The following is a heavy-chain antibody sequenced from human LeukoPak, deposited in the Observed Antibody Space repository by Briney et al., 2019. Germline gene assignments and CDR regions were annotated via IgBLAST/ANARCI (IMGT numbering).Heavy chain of an antibody. V-gene: IGHV3-53*01. D-gene: IGHD1-26*01. CDR3: ARGSSIGVGATPNDAFDI. CDR1: GFTVSSNY. J-gene: IGHJ3*02. Sequence: GGSLTLSCAASGFTVSSNYMSWLRQAPGKGLVWGSVIYSGGSTYYGDSVKGRFTIFRDDSKKTLYLQMDNLRAEDTAVYYCARGSSIGVGATPNDAFDIWGQGTMVTVSS. CDR2: IYSGGST.